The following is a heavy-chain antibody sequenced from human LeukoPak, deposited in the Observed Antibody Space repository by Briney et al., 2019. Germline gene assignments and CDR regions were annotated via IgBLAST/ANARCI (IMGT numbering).Heavy chain of an antibody. CDR2: INSDGSST. Sequence: GGSLRLSCAASGFTFSSYWMHWVRQAPGKGLVWVSRINSDGSSTSYADSVKGRFTISRDSAKNTLYLEMNSLRAEDTAIYYCARSLPYGTTWYGRSDFWGQGTLVTVSS. CDR3: ARSLPYGTTWYGRSDF. D-gene: IGHD6-13*01. J-gene: IGHJ4*02. V-gene: IGHV3-74*01. CDR1: GFTFSSYW.